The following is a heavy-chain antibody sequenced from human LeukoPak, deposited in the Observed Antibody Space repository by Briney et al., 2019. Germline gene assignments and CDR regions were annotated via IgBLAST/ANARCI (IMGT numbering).Heavy chain of an antibody. CDR1: GFTFSSYA. V-gene: IGHV3-30-3*01. CDR3: AREYSSSWAFDY. Sequence: GGSLRLSCAASGFTFSSYAMHWVRQAPGKGLEWVAVISYDGSNKYYADSVKGRFTISRDNSKNTLYLQMNSLRAEDTAVYYCAREYSSSWAFDYWGQGTLVTVSS. J-gene: IGHJ4*02. CDR2: ISYDGSNK. D-gene: IGHD6-6*01.